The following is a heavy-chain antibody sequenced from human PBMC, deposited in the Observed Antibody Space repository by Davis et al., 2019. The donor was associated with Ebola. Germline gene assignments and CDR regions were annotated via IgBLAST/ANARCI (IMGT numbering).Heavy chain of an antibody. CDR3: ARGPQYYYGSGSNYYYYDGMDV. V-gene: IGHV4-34*01. CDR1: GASIISYY. J-gene: IGHJ6*02. Sequence: SETLSPTCTLSGASIISYYSTCIRQPPGKGLEWIGEINHSGSPNYNPSLKSRVTISVDTSKNQFSLTLSSVTAADTAVYYWARGPQYYYGSGSNYYYYDGMDVWGQGTTVTVSS. D-gene: IGHD3-10*01. CDR2: INHSGSP.